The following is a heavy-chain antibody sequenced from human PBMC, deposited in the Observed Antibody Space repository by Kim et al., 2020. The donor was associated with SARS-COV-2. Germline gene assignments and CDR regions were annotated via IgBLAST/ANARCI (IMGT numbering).Heavy chain of an antibody. J-gene: IGHJ6*03. CDR1: GASISRYY. V-gene: IGHV4-59*01. CDR3: AKSLDYSYYMDV. Sequence: SETLSLTCTVSGASISRYYWSWIRQSPGKGLEWMGYIYNSGSTNYNPSLKSRVTISLDTSKNHFSLKLRSVTAADTAVYFCAKSLDYSYYMDVLGEGTTV. CDR2: IYNSGST.